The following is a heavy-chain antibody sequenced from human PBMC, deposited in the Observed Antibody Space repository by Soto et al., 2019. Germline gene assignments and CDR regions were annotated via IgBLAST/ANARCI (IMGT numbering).Heavy chain of an antibody. V-gene: IGHV3-33*01. CDR3: ARGIAVAAAHFDY. CDR2: IWYDGSNK. Sequence: QVQLVESGGGVVQPGRSLRLSCAASGFTFSSYGMHWVRQAPGKGLEWVAVIWYDGSNKYYADSVKGRFTISRDNSKNTLYLKMNSLRAEDTAVYYCARGIAVAAAHFDYWGQGTLVTVSS. CDR1: GFTFSSYG. J-gene: IGHJ4*02. D-gene: IGHD6-19*01.